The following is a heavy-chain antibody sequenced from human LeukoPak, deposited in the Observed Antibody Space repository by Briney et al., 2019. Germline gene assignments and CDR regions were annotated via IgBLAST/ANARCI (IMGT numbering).Heavy chain of an antibody. Sequence: ASVKVSCKASGYTFSSYGISWVRQAPGQGLEWMGWISAYNGNTNYAQKLQGRVTMTTDTSTSTAYMELRSLRSDDTAVYYCARDYRAYRSSEFGYWGQGTLVTVSS. CDR1: GYTFSSYG. V-gene: IGHV1-18*01. CDR2: ISAYNGNT. J-gene: IGHJ4*02. CDR3: ARDYRAYRSSEFGY. D-gene: IGHD6-19*01.